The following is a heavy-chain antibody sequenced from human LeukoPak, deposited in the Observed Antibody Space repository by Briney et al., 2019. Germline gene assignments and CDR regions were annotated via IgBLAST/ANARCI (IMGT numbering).Heavy chain of an antibody. CDR2: ISSRGSTI. J-gene: IGHJ4*02. D-gene: IGHD2-21*01. CDR3: ARDGLTCHCGVD. Sequence: GGSLRLSCAASGFTLSDHYMSWIRQAPGKGLEWVSYISSRGSTIYYADSVKGRFTISRDNANNALYLEMNSLRPEDTAVYYCARDGLTCHCGVDWGQGTLVTVSS. V-gene: IGHV3-11*04. CDR1: GFTLSDHY.